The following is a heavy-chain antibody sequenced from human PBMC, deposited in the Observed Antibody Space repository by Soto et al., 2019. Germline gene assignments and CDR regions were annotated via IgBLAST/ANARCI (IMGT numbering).Heavy chain of an antibody. Sequence: GVSVKVSCKACGYTLTSYYMHWVRQATGQGLEWMGIINPSGGSTSYAQKFQGRVTMTRDTSTSTVYMELSSLRSEDTAVYYCATDLVSSVGFYCSGGSVYSVSVRWGQGTLVPVSS. J-gene: IGHJ4*02. CDR2: INPSGGST. CDR1: GYTLTSYY. D-gene: IGHD2-15*01. CDR3: ATDLVSSVGFYCSGGSVYSVSVR. V-gene: IGHV1-46*01.